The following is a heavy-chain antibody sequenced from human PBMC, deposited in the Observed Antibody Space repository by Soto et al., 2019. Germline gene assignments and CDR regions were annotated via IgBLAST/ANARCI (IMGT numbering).Heavy chain of an antibody. Sequence: PSETLSLTCTVSGGSVSSGSYYWSWIRQPPGKGLEWIGYIYYSGSTNYNPSLKSRVTISVDTSKNQFSLKLSSVTAADTAVYYCARVDQSIAARPTNFDYWGQGTLVTVSS. D-gene: IGHD6-6*01. J-gene: IGHJ4*02. CDR3: ARVDQSIAARPTNFDY. V-gene: IGHV4-61*01. CDR1: GGSVSSGSYY. CDR2: IYYSGST.